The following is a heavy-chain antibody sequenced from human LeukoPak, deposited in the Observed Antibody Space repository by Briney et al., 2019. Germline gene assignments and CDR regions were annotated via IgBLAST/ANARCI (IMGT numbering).Heavy chain of an antibody. D-gene: IGHD6-19*01. V-gene: IGHV4-59*01. CDR1: GGSISSYY. CDR2: IYYSGST. Sequence: PSETLSLTCTVSGGSISSYYWSWIRQPPGKGLEWIGYIYYSGSTNYNPSLKSRVTISVDTSKNQFSLKLSSVTAADTAVYYCARESSGWFRYWGQGTLVTVSS. CDR3: ARESSGWFRY. J-gene: IGHJ4*02.